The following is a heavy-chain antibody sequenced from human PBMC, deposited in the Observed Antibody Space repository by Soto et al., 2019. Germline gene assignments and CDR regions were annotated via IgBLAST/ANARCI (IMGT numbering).Heavy chain of an antibody. J-gene: IGHJ4*02. CDR1: GFTFSSYS. CDR2: ISSSSSYI. D-gene: IGHD4-17*01. CDR3: AGSTTVKPYYFDY. Sequence: GGSLRLSCAASGFTFSSYSMNWVRQAPGKGLEWVSSISSSSSYIYYADSVKGRFTISRDNAKNSLYLQMNSLRAEDTAVYYCAGSTTVKPYYFDYWGQGTLVTVYS. V-gene: IGHV3-21*01.